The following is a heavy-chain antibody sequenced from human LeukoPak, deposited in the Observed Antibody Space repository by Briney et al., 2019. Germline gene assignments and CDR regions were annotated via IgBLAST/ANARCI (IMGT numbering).Heavy chain of an antibody. D-gene: IGHD1-26*01. CDR3: STVSGRHTRYYMDV. J-gene: IGHJ6*03. CDR1: GGSFSGYY. Sequence: SETLSLTCAVYGGSFSGYYWSWIRQPPGKGLEWIGEINHSGSTNYNPSLKSRVTISVDTSKNQFSLKLSSVTAADTAVYYCSTVSGRHTRYYMDVWGKGTTVTVSS. CDR2: INHSGST. V-gene: IGHV4-34*01.